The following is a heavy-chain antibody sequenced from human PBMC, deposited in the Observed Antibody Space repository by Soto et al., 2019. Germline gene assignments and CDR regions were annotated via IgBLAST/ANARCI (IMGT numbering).Heavy chain of an antibody. D-gene: IGHD5-18*01. CDR3: ATDKGDSYGYGNH. Sequence: SVKFSCKASGFTFTHSAVQWVRQARGQRLEWIGWIVVGSGNTNYAQKFQERVTITRDMSTTTAYMELSSLRSEDTAVYYCATDKGDSYGYGNHWGQGTLVTVSS. V-gene: IGHV1-58*01. CDR2: IVVGSGNT. J-gene: IGHJ5*02. CDR1: GFTFTHSA.